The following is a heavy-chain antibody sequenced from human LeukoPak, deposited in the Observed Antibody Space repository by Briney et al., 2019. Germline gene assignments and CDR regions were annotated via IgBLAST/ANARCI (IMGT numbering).Heavy chain of an antibody. J-gene: IGHJ4*02. Sequence: GGSLRLSCAASGFTFSSYAMSWVRQAPGKGREWVSAISGSGGSTYYADSVKGRFTISRDNSKNTLYLQMNSLRAEDTAVYYCAKARYYYDSSGYYLGSYYFDYWGQGTLVTVSS. CDR2: ISGSGGST. CDR1: GFTFSSYA. D-gene: IGHD3-22*01. V-gene: IGHV3-23*01. CDR3: AKARYYYDSSGYYLGSYYFDY.